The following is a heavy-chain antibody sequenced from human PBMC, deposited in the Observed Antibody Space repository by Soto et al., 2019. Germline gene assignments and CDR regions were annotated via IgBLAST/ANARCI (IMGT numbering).Heavy chain of an antibody. V-gene: IGHV3-30*18. J-gene: IGHJ4*02. D-gene: IGHD4-17*01. Sequence: QVQLVESGGGVVQPGRSLRLSCAASGFTFSSYGMHWVRQAPGKGLEWVAVISYDGSNKYYADSVKGRFTISRDNSKNTLYLQMNSLRAEDTAVYYCAKDPNDYGDSGHLDYWGQGTLVTVSS. CDR2: ISYDGSNK. CDR3: AKDPNDYGDSGHLDY. CDR1: GFTFSSYG.